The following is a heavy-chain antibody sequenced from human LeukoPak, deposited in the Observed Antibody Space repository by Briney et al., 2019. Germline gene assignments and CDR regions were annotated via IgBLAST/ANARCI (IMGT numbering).Heavy chain of an antibody. Sequence: SVKVSCKASGGTFSNHAISWVRQAPGQGLEWVGRIILILGIANHAQKFQGRVTITADKSTSTAYMELSSLRSEDTAVYYCARESSYNGDSGYFDYWGQGTLVTVSS. D-gene: IGHD4-17*01. CDR1: GGTFSNHA. CDR3: ARESSYNGDSGYFDY. CDR2: IILILGIA. V-gene: IGHV1-69*04. J-gene: IGHJ4*02.